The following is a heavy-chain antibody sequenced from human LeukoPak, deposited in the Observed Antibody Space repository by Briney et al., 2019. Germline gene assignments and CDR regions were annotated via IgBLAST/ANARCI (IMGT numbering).Heavy chain of an antibody. D-gene: IGHD2-15*01. V-gene: IGHV3-48*02. Sequence: GGSLRLSCAASGFTLSSYRMNWARQAPGKGLEWVSYIRSSSSTIYYADSVKGRFTISSDNAKNSLYLQMNTLRDEDTAVYFCARDSGYAFDTWGQGTMVTVSS. CDR3: ARDSGYAFDT. CDR1: GFTLSSYR. CDR2: IRSSSSTI. J-gene: IGHJ3*02.